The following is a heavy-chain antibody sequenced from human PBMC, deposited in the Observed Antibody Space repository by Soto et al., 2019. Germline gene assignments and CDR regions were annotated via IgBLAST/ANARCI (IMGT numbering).Heavy chain of an antibody. D-gene: IGHD7-27*01. CDR2: IYTDGST. CDR3: ARDQSGAADV. CDR1: GASVTTFS. V-gene: IGHV4-4*07. Sequence: QVQLQESGPGLVEPSETLSLTCIVSGASVTTFSWNWIRQSAGKGLEWIVRIYTDGSTSYSPSLNSRIDLSLDTSKKQLSLSLKFVTASDTAVYVCARDQSGAADVWGQGTMVTVA. J-gene: IGHJ3*01.